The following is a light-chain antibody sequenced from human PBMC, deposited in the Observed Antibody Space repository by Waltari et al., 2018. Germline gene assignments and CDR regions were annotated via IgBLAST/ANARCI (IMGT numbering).Light chain of an antibody. V-gene: IGLV2-14*01. CDR3: NSYTGSSSWV. Sequence: QSALTQPTSVSGSPGQSITISCTGTSRDVGFYNYVSWYQQYPGKVPQLRIYDVSDRPSGVSSSVFGSKSGNTASLTISGLRADDEADYYCNSYTGSSSWVFGGGTKLTGL. CDR1: SRDVGFYNY. J-gene: IGLJ3*02. CDR2: DVS.